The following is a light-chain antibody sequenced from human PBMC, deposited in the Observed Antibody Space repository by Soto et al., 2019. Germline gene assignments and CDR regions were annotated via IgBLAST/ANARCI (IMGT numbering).Light chain of an antibody. CDR1: QGISNY. Sequence: DIQMTQSPSSLSAAVGDRVTITCRSSQGISNYLAWYQQKPGKAPKLLIFAASTLQSGVPSRFTGSGSGTDFTLTISSLQPEDVAAYYCQKYDSVPWTFGQGTKVEIK. J-gene: IGKJ1*01. CDR2: AAS. CDR3: QKYDSVPWT. V-gene: IGKV1-27*01.